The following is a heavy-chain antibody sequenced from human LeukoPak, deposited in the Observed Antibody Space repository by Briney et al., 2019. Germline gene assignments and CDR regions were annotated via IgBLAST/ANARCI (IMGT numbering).Heavy chain of an antibody. D-gene: IGHD2-8*02. CDR2: ITSGSSYI. Sequence: GGSLRLSCAASGFTFSSYNMNWVRQAPGKGLEWVSSITSGSSYIYYADSVKGRFTISRDNAKNSLHLHMSSLRAEDTAVYYCATVLRNYYYYMDVWGKGTTVTISS. CDR1: GFTFSSYN. V-gene: IGHV3-21*01. CDR3: ATVLRNYYYYMDV. J-gene: IGHJ6*03.